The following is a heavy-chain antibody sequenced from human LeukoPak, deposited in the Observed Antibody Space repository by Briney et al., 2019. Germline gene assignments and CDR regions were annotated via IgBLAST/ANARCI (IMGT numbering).Heavy chain of an antibody. D-gene: IGHD6-13*01. CDR2: IWYDGSNK. CDR1: GFTFSSYG. Sequence: GRSLRLSCAASGFTFSSYGMHWVRQAPGKGLEWVAVIWYDGSNKYYADSVKGRFTISRDNSKNTLYLQMNSLRAEDTAVYYCARDRGGRGSSWYFGWLDPWGQGTLVTVSS. V-gene: IGHV3-33*01. J-gene: IGHJ5*02. CDR3: ARDRGGRGSSWYFGWLDP.